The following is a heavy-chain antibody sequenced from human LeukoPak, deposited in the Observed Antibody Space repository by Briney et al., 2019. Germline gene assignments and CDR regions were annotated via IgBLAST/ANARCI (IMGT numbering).Heavy chain of an antibody. CDR3: ARSESRILEWLDRDHDAFDI. V-gene: IGHV3-21*01. D-gene: IGHD3-3*01. CDR1: GFTFSSYS. J-gene: IGHJ3*02. Sequence: GGSLRLSCAASGFTFSSYSMNWVRQAPGKGLEWVSSISSSSSYIYYADSVKGRFTISRDNAKNSLYLQMSSLRAEDTAVYYCARSESRILEWLDRDHDAFDIWGQGTMVTVSS. CDR2: ISSSSSYI.